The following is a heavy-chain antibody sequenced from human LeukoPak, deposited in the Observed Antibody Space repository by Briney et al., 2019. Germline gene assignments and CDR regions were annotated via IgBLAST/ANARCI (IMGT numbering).Heavy chain of an antibody. CDR3: ARDNPPMVVTGRAGY. Sequence: GGSLRLSCAASGFTFSSYWMSWVRQAPGKGLEWVANIKQDGSEKYYVDSVKGRFTISRDNAKNSLYLQMNSLRAEDTAVYYCARDNPPMVVTGRAGYWGQGTLVTVSS. CDR1: GFTFSSYW. CDR2: IKQDGSEK. D-gene: IGHD4-23*01. V-gene: IGHV3-7*01. J-gene: IGHJ4*02.